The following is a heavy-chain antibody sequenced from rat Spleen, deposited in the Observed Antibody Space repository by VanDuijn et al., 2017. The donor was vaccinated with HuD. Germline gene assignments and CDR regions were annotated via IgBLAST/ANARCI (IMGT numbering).Heavy chain of an antibody. J-gene: IGHJ2*01. CDR3: ARPYLAYPGPHYFDY. Sequence: EVQLVEAGGGLVQPGRSLKLSCAASGFTFSNYGMAWVRQAPTKGLEWVATIRYDGNNTYYRDSVKGRFTVSRDNAKSTLYLQMDSLRSEDTATYYCARPYLAYPGPHYFDYWGQGVMVTVSS. CDR1: GFTFSNYG. D-gene: IGHD1-4*01. V-gene: IGHV5-29*01. CDR2: IRYDGNNT.